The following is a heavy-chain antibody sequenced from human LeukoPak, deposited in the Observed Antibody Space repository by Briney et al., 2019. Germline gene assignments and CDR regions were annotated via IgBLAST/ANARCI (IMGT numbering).Heavy chain of an antibody. CDR1: GYTFTSYA. CDR2: INAGSGNT. V-gene: IGHV1-3*01. Sequence: GASVKVSCKASGYTFTSYAMHWVRQAPGQRLEWMGWINAGSGNTKYSQKFQGRVTITRDTSASTAYMELSSLRSEDTAVYYCVRGPITMVRGVVPGWFDPWGQGTLVTVSS. J-gene: IGHJ5*02. CDR3: VRGPITMVRGVVPGWFDP. D-gene: IGHD3-10*01.